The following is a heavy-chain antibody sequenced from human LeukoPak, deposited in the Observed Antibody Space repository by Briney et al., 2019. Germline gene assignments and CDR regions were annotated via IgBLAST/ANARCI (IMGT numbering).Heavy chain of an antibody. CDR1: GFIFRSYA. Sequence: GGSLRLSCAASGFIFRSYAMNWVRQAPGKGLEWVSSISGSGGTTYSADFVKGRFTISRDNSKSTLYLQMNSLRAEDTAVYYCANRRDKPMVPDYYGMDVWGQGTTVTVSS. D-gene: IGHD3-10*01. J-gene: IGHJ6*02. V-gene: IGHV3-23*01. CDR3: ANRRDKPMVPDYYGMDV. CDR2: ISGSGGTT.